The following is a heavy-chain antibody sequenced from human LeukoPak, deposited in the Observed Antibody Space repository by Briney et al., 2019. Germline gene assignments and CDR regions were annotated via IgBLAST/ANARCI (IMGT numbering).Heavy chain of an antibody. V-gene: IGHV4-39*01. CDR2: IYYSGST. Sequence: PSETLSLTCTVSGGSISSSGYYWGWIRQPPGKGLEWIGSIYYSGSTYYNPSLKSRVTISVDTSKNQFSLKLSSVTAADTAVYYCARHQNGGETYDTPQGLAYWGQGTLVTVSS. CDR3: ARHQNGGETYDTPQGLAY. CDR1: GGSISSSGYY. D-gene: IGHD3-16*01. J-gene: IGHJ4*02.